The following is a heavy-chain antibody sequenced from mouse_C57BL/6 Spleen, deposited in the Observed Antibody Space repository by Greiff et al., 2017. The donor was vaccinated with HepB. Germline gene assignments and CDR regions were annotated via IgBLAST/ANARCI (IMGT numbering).Heavy chain of an antibody. CDR3: ARKSSGYAMDY. V-gene: IGHV1-4*01. CDR1: GYTFTSYT. Sequence: VKLQESGAELARPGASVKMSCKASGYTFTSYTMHWVKQRPGQGLEWIGYINPSSGYTKYNQKFKDKATLTADKSSSTAYMQLSSLTSEDSAVYYCARKSSGYAMDYGGQGTSVTVSS. D-gene: IGHD3-2*02. CDR2: INPSSGYT. J-gene: IGHJ4*01.